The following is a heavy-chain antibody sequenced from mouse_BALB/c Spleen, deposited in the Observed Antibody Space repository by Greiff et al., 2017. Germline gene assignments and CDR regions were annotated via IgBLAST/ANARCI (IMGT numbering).Heavy chain of an antibody. CDR1: GFTFSDFY. Sequence: EVKVVESGGGLVQPGGSLRLSCATSGFTFSDFYMEWVRQPPGKRLEWIAASRNKANDYTTEYSASVKGRFIVSRDTSQSILYLQMNALRAEDTAIYYCARDAYRYDRFAYWGQGTLVTVSA. J-gene: IGHJ3*01. V-gene: IGHV7-1*02. D-gene: IGHD2-14*01. CDR2: SRNKANDYTT. CDR3: ARDAYRYDRFAY.